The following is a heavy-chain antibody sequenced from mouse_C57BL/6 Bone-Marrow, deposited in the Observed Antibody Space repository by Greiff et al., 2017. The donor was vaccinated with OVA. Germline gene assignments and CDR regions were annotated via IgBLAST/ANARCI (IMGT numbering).Heavy chain of an antibody. D-gene: IGHD2-4*01. J-gene: IGHJ2*01. CDR1: GYTFTDYY. Sequence: VQLMESGPELVKPGASVKISCKASGYTFTDYYIHWVKQRPGQGLEWIGWILPGSGSTYYNEKFKGKATLTVDKSSSTAYMLLSSLTSENATVYVGTSYYDYDGYYFDYWGQGTTLTVSS. CDR3: TSYYDYDGYYFDY. V-gene: IGHV1-75*01. CDR2: ILPGSGST.